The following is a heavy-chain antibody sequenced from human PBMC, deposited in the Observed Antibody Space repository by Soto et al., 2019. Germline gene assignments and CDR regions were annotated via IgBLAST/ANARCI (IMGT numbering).Heavy chain of an antibody. Sequence: ASVKVSCKASGYSFTDYHIHWVRQAPGQGLEWLGRINPKSGGTSTAQKFQGWVTMTTDTSISTASMEPTRLTSDDTAIYYCARGDSTDCSNGVCSFFYNHDMDVWGQGTTVTVSS. D-gene: IGHD2-8*01. CDR2: INPKSGGT. CDR1: GYSFTDYH. V-gene: IGHV1-2*04. J-gene: IGHJ6*02. CDR3: ARGDSTDCSNGVCSFFYNHDMDV.